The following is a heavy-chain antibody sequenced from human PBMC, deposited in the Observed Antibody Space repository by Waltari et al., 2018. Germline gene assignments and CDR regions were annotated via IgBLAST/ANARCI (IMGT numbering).Heavy chain of an antibody. J-gene: IGHJ4*02. CDR3: AREGLLD. CDR2: IHSSGSYI. D-gene: IGHD2-8*02. CDR1: RFTFSTFT. Sequence: EVLLVESGSGLVQPCGSLRLSCATARFTFSTFTMTWVRHAPGKGLEWVSSIHSSGSYIYYADSVKGRFTISRDNTKNSLYLQMNSLRDEDTAVYYCAREGLLDWGQGTLVTVSS. V-gene: IGHV3-21*06.